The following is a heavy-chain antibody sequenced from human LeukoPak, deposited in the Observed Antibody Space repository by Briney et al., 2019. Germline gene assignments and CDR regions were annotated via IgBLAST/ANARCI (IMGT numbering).Heavy chain of an antibody. CDR1: GGSISSGSYY. D-gene: IGHD6-13*01. J-gene: IGHJ4*02. CDR2: IYTSGST. CDR3: ASTGIAAAGSDY. Sequence: SXTLSLTCTVSGGSISSGSYYWSWSRQPAGKGLEWIGRIYTSGSTNYNPSLKSRVTISVDTSNNQFSLKLSSVTAADTAVYYCASTGIAAAGSDYWGQGTLVTVSS. V-gene: IGHV4-61*02.